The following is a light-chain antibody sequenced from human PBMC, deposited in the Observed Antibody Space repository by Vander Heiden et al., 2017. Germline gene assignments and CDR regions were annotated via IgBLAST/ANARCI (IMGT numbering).Light chain of an antibody. Sequence: QSALTQPRSVSGSPGPSVTIACTGTISAVGCYDYVSWYQQRPGKAPNLMIYDVSKRPSGVPDRFSGSKSGNAASLTISGLQADDEADYYCCSYAGSYTYVFGTGTKVTVL. CDR2: DVS. CDR1: ISAVGCYDY. J-gene: IGLJ1*01. CDR3: CSYAGSYTYV. V-gene: IGLV2-11*01.